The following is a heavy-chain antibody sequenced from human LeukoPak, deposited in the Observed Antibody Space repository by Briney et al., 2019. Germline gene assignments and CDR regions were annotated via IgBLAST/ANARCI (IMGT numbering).Heavy chain of an antibody. CDR2: INHSGST. CDR1: GGSFSGYY. D-gene: IGHD2-15*01. V-gene: IGHV4-34*01. Sequence: SETLSLTCAVYGGSFSGYYWSWIRQPPGKGLEWIGEINHSGSTNYNPSLKSRVTISVDTSKNQFSLKLGSVTAADTAVYYCARGRGWNWFDPWGQGTLVTVSS. CDR3: ARGRGWNWFDP. J-gene: IGHJ5*02.